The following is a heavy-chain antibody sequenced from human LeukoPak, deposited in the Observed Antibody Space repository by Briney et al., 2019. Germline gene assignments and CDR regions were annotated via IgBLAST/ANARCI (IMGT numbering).Heavy chain of an antibody. J-gene: IGHJ4*02. Sequence: GGSLRLSCAASGFIVTSNYMSWVRQAPGKGLEWVSVIYSGGTAYYADSVKGRFTISRDHSKNTLYLQMSSLRAEDTAVYYCAKMISTAGTTGGDYFDYWGQGTPVTVSS. V-gene: IGHV3-53*01. D-gene: IGHD6-13*01. CDR3: AKMISTAGTTGGDYFDY. CDR1: GFIVTSNY. CDR2: IYSGGTA.